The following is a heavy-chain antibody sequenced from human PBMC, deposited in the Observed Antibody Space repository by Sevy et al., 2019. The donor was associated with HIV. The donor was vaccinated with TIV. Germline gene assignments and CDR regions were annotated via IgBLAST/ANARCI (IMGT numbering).Heavy chain of an antibody. CDR2: ISSSSSYT. D-gene: IGHD3-10*01. J-gene: IGHJ4*02. CDR3: ARVFTYYYGSGSYYIPPPDY. V-gene: IGHV3-11*06. CDR1: GFTFSDYY. Sequence: GGSLRLSCAASGFTFSDYYMSWIRQAPGKGLEWVSYISSSSSYTNYADSVKGRFTISRDNAKNSLYLQMNSLRAEDTAGYYCARVFTYYYGSGSYYIPPPDYWGQGTLVTVSS.